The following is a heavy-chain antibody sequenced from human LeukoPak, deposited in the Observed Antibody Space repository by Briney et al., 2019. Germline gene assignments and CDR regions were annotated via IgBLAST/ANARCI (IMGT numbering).Heavy chain of an antibody. Sequence: GGSLRLSCAASGFTFSSYWMHWVRQAPGKGLVWVSRINSDGSSTNYADSVKGRFTISRDNAKNTLYLQVKSLRTEYTAVYYCARGPSGWGSLDSWGQGTLVTVSS. D-gene: IGHD7-27*01. CDR1: GFTFSSYW. CDR2: INSDGSST. V-gene: IGHV3-74*01. CDR3: ARGPSGWGSLDS. J-gene: IGHJ4*02.